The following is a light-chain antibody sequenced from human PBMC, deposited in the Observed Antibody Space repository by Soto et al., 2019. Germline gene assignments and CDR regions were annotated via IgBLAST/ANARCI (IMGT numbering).Light chain of an antibody. CDR1: TSNIGTNT. V-gene: IGLV1-44*01. J-gene: IGLJ2*01. CDR3: AAWDVSLVV. Sequence: QSVLTQPPSASGTPGQRVTIFCSGNTSNIGTNTVIWYQQLPGAAPKLLIYSDNQRPSGVPDRFSGSKSGTSASLAISGLQSEDEADYYCAAWDVSLVVFGGGTKVTVL. CDR2: SDN.